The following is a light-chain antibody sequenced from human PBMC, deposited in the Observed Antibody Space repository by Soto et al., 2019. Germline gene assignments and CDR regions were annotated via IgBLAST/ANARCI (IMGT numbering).Light chain of an antibody. CDR2: DNN. V-gene: IGLV1-51*01. J-gene: IGLJ3*02. Sequence: QSTLTQPPSASGTPGQRVAISCSGSSSNIGSNAVNWYQQLPGAAPKLLIYDNNKRPSGTPDRFSGSKSGTSATLGITGLKPGDEADYYCGTWDTGLVWVFGGGTKLTVL. CDR1: SSNIGSNA. CDR3: GTWDTGLVWV.